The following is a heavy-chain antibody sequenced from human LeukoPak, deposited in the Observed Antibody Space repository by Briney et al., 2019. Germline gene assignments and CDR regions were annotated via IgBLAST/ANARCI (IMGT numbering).Heavy chain of an antibody. Sequence: GGSLKLSCAASGFTFSNYAMHWVRQAPGKGLEYVSAISTTGGNTYYANSVMGRFTISRDNSKNTLFLQMGSLRAEDMAVYYCAREPTTYGSGSSFDYWGQGTLVTVSS. J-gene: IGHJ4*02. CDR3: AREPTTYGSGSSFDY. V-gene: IGHV3-64*01. D-gene: IGHD3-10*01. CDR2: ISTTGGNT. CDR1: GFTFSNYA.